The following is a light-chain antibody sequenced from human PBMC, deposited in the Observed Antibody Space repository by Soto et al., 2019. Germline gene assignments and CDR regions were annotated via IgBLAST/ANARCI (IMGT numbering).Light chain of an antibody. CDR3: SSYSSSSTLVV. Sequence: QSALTQPASVSGSPGQSITISCTGTSSDVGGFLYVSWFQQHPGKAPKLMIYAVSNRPSGISNRFSGSKSGNTASLTISGLQAEDAADYYCSSYSSSSTLVVFGGGTKVTVL. CDR2: AVS. J-gene: IGLJ2*01. V-gene: IGLV2-14*01. CDR1: SSDVGGFLY.